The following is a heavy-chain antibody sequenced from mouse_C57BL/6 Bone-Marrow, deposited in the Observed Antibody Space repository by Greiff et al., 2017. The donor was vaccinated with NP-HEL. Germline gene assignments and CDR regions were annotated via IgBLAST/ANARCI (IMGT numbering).Heavy chain of an antibody. CDR2: IWRGGST. J-gene: IGHJ1*03. CDR3: AKRGLYSNYVPFDV. CDR1: GFSLTSYG. D-gene: IGHD2-5*01. Sequence: VKLVESGPGLVQPSQSLSITCTVSGFSLTSYGVHWVRQSPGKGLEWLGVIWRGGSTDYNAAFMSRLSITKDNSKSQVFFKMNSLQADDTAIYYCAKRGLYSNYVPFDVWGTGTTVTVSS. V-gene: IGHV2-5*01.